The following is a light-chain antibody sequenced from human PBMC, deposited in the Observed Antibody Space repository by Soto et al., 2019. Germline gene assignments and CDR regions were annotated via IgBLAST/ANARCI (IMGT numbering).Light chain of an antibody. CDR3: QQYDILPYT. V-gene: IGKV1-33*01. CDR1: QDISHY. J-gene: IGKJ2*01. Sequence: DIQMTQSPSSLSASVGDRVSITCQASQDISHYLNWYQQKPGKAPKLLIYDASNLQTGVPSRFSGSGSGSDFTFTITSLQPEDVATYYCQQYDILPYTVGQGTKLEIK. CDR2: DAS.